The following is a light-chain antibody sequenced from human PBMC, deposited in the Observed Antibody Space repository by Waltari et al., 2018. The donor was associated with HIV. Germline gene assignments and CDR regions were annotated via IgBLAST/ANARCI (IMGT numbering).Light chain of an antibody. CDR2: DVP. V-gene: IGLV2-14*01. J-gene: IGLJ2*01. CDR3: SSYTTSSTVV. CDR1: SSDVGGYDY. Sequence: QSALTQPASVSGSPGQSITISCTGTSSDVGGYDYVSWYQQHPGKAPKLIIYDVPNRPSGVSNRFSGSKSGNTASLTISGLQAEDEADYYCSSYTTSSTVVFGGGTKLTVL.